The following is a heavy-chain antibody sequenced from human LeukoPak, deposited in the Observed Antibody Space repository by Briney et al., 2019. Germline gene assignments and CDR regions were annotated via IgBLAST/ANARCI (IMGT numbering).Heavy chain of an antibody. V-gene: IGHV5-51*01. CDR1: GYSFTSYW. J-gene: IGHJ4*02. CDR3: ARQEIYYDSSGLPIDY. CDR2: IYPGDSDT. Sequence: GESLKISCKGSGYSFTSYWIGWVRQMPGKGLEWMGIIYPGDSDTRYSPSFQGQVTISADKSISTAYLQWSSLKASDTAMYYCARQEIYYDSSGLPIDYRGQGTLVTVSS. D-gene: IGHD3-22*01.